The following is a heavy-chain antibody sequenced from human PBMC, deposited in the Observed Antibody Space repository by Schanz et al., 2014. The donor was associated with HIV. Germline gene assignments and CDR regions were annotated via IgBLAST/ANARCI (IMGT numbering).Heavy chain of an antibody. D-gene: IGHD6-13*01. J-gene: IGHJ6*02. CDR1: GPSVSSNY. Sequence: VQLVESGGGLIQPGGSLRLSCGTSGPSVSSNYMSWVRQAPGTGLEWVAVIWYDATNEYYADSVKGRFTISRDNSKNTLYLQMNSLRVEDTAVYYCAREIDSSSWSFAGYYYGMDVWGRGTTVTVSS. CDR3: AREIDSSSWSFAGYYYGMDV. V-gene: IGHV3-33*08. CDR2: IWYDATNE.